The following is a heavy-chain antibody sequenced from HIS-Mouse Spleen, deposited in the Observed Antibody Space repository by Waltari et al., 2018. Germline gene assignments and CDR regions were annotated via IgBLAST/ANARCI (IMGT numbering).Heavy chain of an antibody. CDR2: IYYSGRT. CDR1: GGSISSSSYY. V-gene: IGHV4-39*07. D-gene: IGHD6-13*01. Sequence: QLQLQESGPGLVKPSETLSLTCTVSGGSISSSSYYWGWIRQPPGKGLEWIGSIYYSGRTDYNPDIKSRVTISVETSKNQFALKLRSVTAADTAVYYCAREIPYSSSWYDWYFDLWGRGTLVTVSS. J-gene: IGHJ2*01. CDR3: AREIPYSSSWYDWYFDL.